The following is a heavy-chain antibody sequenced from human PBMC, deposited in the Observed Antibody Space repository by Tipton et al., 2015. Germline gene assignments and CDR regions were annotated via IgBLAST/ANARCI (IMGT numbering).Heavy chain of an antibody. CDR2: ISSSASII. Sequence: SLRLSCAASGFTFSDYYMNWIRQAPGKGLEWVSCISSSASIIYYADSVKGRFTISRDNSKNTLYLQMNSLRAEDTAVYYCAKRGTVTTGVDYWGQGTLVTVSS. J-gene: IGHJ4*02. CDR3: AKRGTVTTGVDY. D-gene: IGHD4-11*01. CDR1: GFTFSDYY. V-gene: IGHV3-11*01.